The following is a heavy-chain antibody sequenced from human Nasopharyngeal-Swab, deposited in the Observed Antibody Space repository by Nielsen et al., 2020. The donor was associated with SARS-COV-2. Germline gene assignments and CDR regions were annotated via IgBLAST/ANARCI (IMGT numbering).Heavy chain of an antibody. D-gene: IGHD1-1*01. CDR3: AREMRYEPGFDY. CDR1: GFTFSSYA. V-gene: IGHV3-48*03. J-gene: IGHJ4*02. Sequence: GESLKISCAASGFTFSSYAMHWVRQAPGKGLEWVSYISSSGSTIYYADSVKGRFTISRDNAKNSLYLQMNSLRAEDTAVYYCAREMRYEPGFDYWGQGTLVTVSS. CDR2: ISSSGSTI.